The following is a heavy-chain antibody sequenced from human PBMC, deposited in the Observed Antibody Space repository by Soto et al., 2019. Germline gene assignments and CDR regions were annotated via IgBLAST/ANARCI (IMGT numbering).Heavy chain of an antibody. CDR3: ARAAYNVDY. D-gene: IGHD1-1*01. J-gene: IGHJ4*02. V-gene: IGHV4-30-2*02. CDR2: IYHSGST. CDR1: GGSISSGGYS. Sequence: TSETLSLTCAVSGGSISSGGYSWSWIRQPPGRGLEWIGYIYHSGSTYYNPSLKSRVIISVDTSKNQFSLKLSSVTAADTAVYYCARAAYNVDYWGQGTLVTVSS.